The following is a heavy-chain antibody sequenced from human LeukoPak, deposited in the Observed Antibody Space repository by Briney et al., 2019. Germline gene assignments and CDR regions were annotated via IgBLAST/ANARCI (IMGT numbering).Heavy chain of an antibody. CDR1: GFTFSSYW. Sequence: PGGSLRLSCAASGFTFSSYWMSWVRQAPGKGLEWVANIKQDGSEKYYVDSVKGRFTISRDNAKNSLYLQMNSLRAEDTAVYYCASRTPLFVGARNDYWGQGTLVTVSS. CDR3: ASRTPLFVGARNDY. D-gene: IGHD1-26*01. CDR2: IKQDGSEK. J-gene: IGHJ4*02. V-gene: IGHV3-7*01.